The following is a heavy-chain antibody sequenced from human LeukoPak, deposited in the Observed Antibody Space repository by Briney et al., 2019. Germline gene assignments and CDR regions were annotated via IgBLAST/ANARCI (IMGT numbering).Heavy chain of an antibody. CDR1: GGSFSGYY. Sequence: SETLSLTCAVYGGSFSGYYWSWIRQPPGKGLEWIGEINHSGGTNYNPSLKSRVTMSVDTSKNQFSLKLSSVTAADTAVYYCAREGGWYRDYWGQGTLVTVSS. CDR2: INHSGGT. V-gene: IGHV4-34*01. CDR3: AREGGWYRDY. D-gene: IGHD6-19*01. J-gene: IGHJ4*02.